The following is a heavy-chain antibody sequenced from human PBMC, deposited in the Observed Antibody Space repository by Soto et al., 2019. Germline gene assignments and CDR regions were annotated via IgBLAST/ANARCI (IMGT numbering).Heavy chain of an antibody. D-gene: IGHD3-10*01. CDR2: INHSGST. J-gene: IGHJ6*02. CDR1: GAYFSGYY. Sequence: SETLSLTCGVYGAYFSGYYWSWIRQPPGKGLEWIGEINHSGSTNYNPSLKSRVTISVDTSKNQFSLKLSSVTAADTAVYYCAREYYYGSGSYYNVPYGMDVWGQGTTVTVSS. CDR3: AREYYYGSGSYYNVPYGMDV. V-gene: IGHV4-34*01.